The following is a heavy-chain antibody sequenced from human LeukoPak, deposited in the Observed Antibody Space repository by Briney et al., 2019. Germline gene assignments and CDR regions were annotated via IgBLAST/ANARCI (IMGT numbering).Heavy chain of an antibody. Sequence: PGGSLRLSCAASGFTFSSYAMHWVRQAPGKGLEWVAVISYDGSNKYYADSVKGRFTISRDNSKNTLYLQMNSLRAEDTAVYYCARTPRAAAYYYSYGMDVWGQGTTVTVSS. J-gene: IGHJ6*02. CDR3: ARTPRAAAYYYSYGMDV. V-gene: IGHV3-30-3*01. CDR2: ISYDGSNK. CDR1: GFTFSSYA. D-gene: IGHD2-15*01.